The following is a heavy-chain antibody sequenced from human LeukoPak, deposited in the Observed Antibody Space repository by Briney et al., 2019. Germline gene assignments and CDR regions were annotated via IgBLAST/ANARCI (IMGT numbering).Heavy chain of an antibody. CDR3: AREELWGAGNGMDV. Sequence: GGSLRLSCAASEFTFSSYSMNWVRQAPGKGLEWVSYITNSGNSKSYADSVKGRFTISRGNSKNTLYLQMNSLRAEDTAVYYCAREELWGAGNGMDVWGQGTTVTVSS. CDR1: EFTFSSYS. D-gene: IGHD5-18*01. CDR2: ITNSGNSK. V-gene: IGHV3-48*01. J-gene: IGHJ6*02.